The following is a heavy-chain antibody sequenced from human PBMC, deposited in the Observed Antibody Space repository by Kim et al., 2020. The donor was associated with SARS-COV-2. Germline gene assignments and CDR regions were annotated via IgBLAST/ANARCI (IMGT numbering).Heavy chain of an antibody. CDR2: IWYDGSNK. D-gene: IGHD3-10*01. Sequence: GGSLRLSCAASGFTFSSYGMHWVRQAPGKGLEWVAVIWYDGSNKYYADSVKGRFTISRDNSKNTLYLQMNSLRAEDTAVYYCARDTPLLWFGELKDEAFDIWGQGTMVTVSS. CDR3: ARDTPLLWFGELKDEAFDI. J-gene: IGHJ3*02. V-gene: IGHV3-33*01. CDR1: GFTFSSYG.